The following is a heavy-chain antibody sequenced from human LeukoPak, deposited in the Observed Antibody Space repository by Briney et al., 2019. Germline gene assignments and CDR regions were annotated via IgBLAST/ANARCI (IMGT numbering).Heavy chain of an antibody. V-gene: IGHV3-23*01. CDR3: AKDPNGDYIGAFDM. J-gene: IGHJ3*02. D-gene: IGHD4-17*01. Sequence: GRSLRLSCAASGITASSGGMTCVRLAPGKWLEWVSSISGSGDRTMYADSVKGRFTISRDNFKNTLYLQMNSLRAEDTALYHCAKDPNGDYIGAFDMWGQGTMVTVSS. CDR1: GITASSGG. CDR2: ISGSGDRT.